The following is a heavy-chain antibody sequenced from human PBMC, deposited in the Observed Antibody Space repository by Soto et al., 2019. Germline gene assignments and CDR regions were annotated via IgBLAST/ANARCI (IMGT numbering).Heavy chain of an antibody. CDR2: INHSGST. V-gene: IGHV4-34*01. Sequence: PSETLSLTCAVYGGSFSGYYWSWIRQPPGKGLEWIGEINHSGSTNYNPSLKSRVTISVDTSKNQFSLKLSSVTAADTAVYYCARVEMATTNDYWGQGXLVTVYS. J-gene: IGHJ4*02. D-gene: IGHD1-1*01. CDR1: GGSFSGYY. CDR3: ARVEMATTNDY.